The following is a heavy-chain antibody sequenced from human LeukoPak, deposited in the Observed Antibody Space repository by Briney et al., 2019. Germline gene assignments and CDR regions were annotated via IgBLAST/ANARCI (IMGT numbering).Heavy chain of an antibody. CDR1: GFTFSSYE. Sequence: PGGSLRLSCAASGFTFSSYEMNWVGQAPGKGLEWVSYISSSGSTIYYADSVKGRFTISRDNAKNSLYLQMNSLRAEDTAVYYRARVDIVVVPAATGYYYYYYMDVWGKGTTVTISS. CDR2: ISSSGSTI. CDR3: ARVDIVVVPAATGYYYYYYMDV. D-gene: IGHD2-2*01. J-gene: IGHJ6*03. V-gene: IGHV3-48*03.